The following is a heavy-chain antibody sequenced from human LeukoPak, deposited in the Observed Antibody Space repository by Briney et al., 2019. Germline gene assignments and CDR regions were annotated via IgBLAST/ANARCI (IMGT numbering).Heavy chain of an antibody. D-gene: IGHD3-22*01. CDR3: AKRDSSGSYPYYFDY. J-gene: IGHJ4*02. CDR2: ISSSSSTI. V-gene: IGHV3-48*04. Sequence: GGSLRLSCAASGFTFSSYSMNWVRQAPGKGLEWVSYISSSSSTIYYADSVKGRFTISRDNSKDTLYLQMNSLRVEDTATYYCAKRDSSGSYPYYFDYWGQGTLVTVSS. CDR1: GFTFSSYS.